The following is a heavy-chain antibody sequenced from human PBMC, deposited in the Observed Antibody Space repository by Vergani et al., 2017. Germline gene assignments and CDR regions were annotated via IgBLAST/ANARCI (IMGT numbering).Heavy chain of an antibody. CDR1: GGSISIGDFY. CDR2: IYYSGGT. J-gene: IGHJ3*02. V-gene: IGHV4-30-4*01. D-gene: IGHD3-3*01. Sequence: QVQLQESGPGLVKPSQTLSLTCTVSGGSISIGDFYWCWIRQPPGKGLECFGYIYYSGGTYYNPSLKSRVTVSVDTSKHQFSLKLSSVTAADTAVYYCARAHIGSTIFGVVIIRFACDIWGQGTMVTVSS. CDR3: ARAHIGSTIFGVVIIRFACDI.